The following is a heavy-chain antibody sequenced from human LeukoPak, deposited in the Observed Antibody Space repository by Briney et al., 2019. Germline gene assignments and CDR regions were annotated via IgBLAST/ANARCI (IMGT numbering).Heavy chain of an antibody. V-gene: IGHV3-49*04. CDR2: IRNKANGGTA. Sequence: GGSLRLSCAASGFTFSTYSMKWVRQAPGKGLEWVGFIRNKANGGTADYAASVKGRFTISRDDSKTIAYLQMNSLKTEDTAVYFCSRAYSTGWLGINDYWGQGALVTVSS. D-gene: IGHD6-19*01. CDR1: GFTFSTYS. CDR3: SRAYSTGWLGINDY. J-gene: IGHJ4*02.